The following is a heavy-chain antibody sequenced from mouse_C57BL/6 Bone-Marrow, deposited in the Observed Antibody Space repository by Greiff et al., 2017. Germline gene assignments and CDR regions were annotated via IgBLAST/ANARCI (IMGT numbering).Heavy chain of an antibody. J-gene: IGHJ2*01. D-gene: IGHD1-1*02. V-gene: IGHV1-62-2*01. CDR1: GYTFTEST. CDR3: ARHEEGGNPFDY. CDR2: FYPGSGSI. Sequence: LQESGAELVNPGASVKLSCKASGYTFTESTIHWVKQRSGQGLEWIGWFYPGSGSIKYNEKFKDKATLTADKSSSTVYMELSRLTSEDSAVYFCARHEEGGNPFDYWGQGTTLTVSS.